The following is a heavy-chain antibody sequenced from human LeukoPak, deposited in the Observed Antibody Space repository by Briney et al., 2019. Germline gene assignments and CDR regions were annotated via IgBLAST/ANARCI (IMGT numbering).Heavy chain of an antibody. CDR3: AKDIRVWGSYRYPCLDY. CDR2: ISYDGDNK. V-gene: IGHV3-30*18. Sequence: PGGSLRLSCAASGFSFRSYGMHWVRQAPGKGLEWVAVISYDGDNKYYADSVNGRFTISRDNSKNTLSLQMDSLRAEDTAVYYCAKDIRVWGSYRYPCLDYWGQGTLVTVSA. D-gene: IGHD3-16*02. J-gene: IGHJ4*02. CDR1: GFSFRSYG.